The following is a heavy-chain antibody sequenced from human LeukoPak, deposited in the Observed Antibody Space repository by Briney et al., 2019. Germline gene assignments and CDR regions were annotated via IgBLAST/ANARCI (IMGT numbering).Heavy chain of an antibody. J-gene: IGHJ6*02. D-gene: IGHD2-15*01. CDR3: ASWARAAPRQYYYYGMDV. CDR2: ITNDGSST. CDR1: GLTFSSHW. V-gene: IGHV3-74*01. Sequence: GGSLRLSCAASGLTFSSHWMHWVRQAPGKGLVWVSRITNDGSSTTYADSVKGRFTISRDNAKNMLYLQVNSLRAEDTAVYYCASWARAAPRQYYYYGMDVWGQGTTVTVSS.